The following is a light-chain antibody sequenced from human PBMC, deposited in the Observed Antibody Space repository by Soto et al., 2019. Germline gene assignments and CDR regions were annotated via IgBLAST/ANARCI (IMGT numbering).Light chain of an antibody. V-gene: IGKV3-20*01. CDR1: QTVRNNY. CDR2: DAS. Sequence: VLTQTQGTLSLSPGERATLSCIASQTVRNNYLAWYQQKPGQAPRLLIYDASSRATGIPDRFSGGGSGTDFTLTISRLEPEDFAVYYCQQFSSYPLTFGGGTIVDVK. J-gene: IGKJ4*01. CDR3: QQFSSYPLT.